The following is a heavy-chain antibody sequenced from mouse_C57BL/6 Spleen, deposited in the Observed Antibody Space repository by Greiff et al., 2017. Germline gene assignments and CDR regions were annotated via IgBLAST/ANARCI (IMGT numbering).Heavy chain of an antibody. CDR2: LRDDGSN. Sequence: ESGPGLVKPSQSLSLTCSVSGYSITSGYYWNWIRQFPGNNLEWRGYLRDDGSNNYNPTLKNRISLTRDTSKNQFFLKLNSVTTEATAPYYCAGDQLSYFDDWGQGTTLTVSS. J-gene: IGHJ2*01. CDR1: GYSITSGYY. D-gene: IGHD4-1*02. CDR3: AGDQLSYFDD. V-gene: IGHV3-6*01.